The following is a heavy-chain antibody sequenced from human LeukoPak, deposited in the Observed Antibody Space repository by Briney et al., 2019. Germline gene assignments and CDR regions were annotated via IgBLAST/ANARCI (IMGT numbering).Heavy chain of an antibody. CDR2: INPNSGDT. CDR3: ARAPKNDAYDI. J-gene: IGHJ3*02. Sequence: EASVKVSCKASGYTFTGYYIHWVRQAPGQGLEWVAWINPNSGDTHYAQNFQGRVTITRDTSISTPSMDLSRLRSDDTAVYYCARAPKNDAYDIWGRGTMVTVSS. V-gene: IGHV1-2*02. CDR1: GYTFTGYY.